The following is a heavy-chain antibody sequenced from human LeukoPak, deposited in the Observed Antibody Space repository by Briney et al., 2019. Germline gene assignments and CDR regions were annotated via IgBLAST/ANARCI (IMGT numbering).Heavy chain of an antibody. V-gene: IGHV3-30*04. Sequence: GGSLRLFCAASGFTFSGSAIHWVRQAPGKGLEWVAVISYDGSNKYYADSVKGRFTISRDNSKNTLYLQMNSLRAEDTAVYYCAKGDKPGYWGQGTLITVSS. CDR1: GFTFSGSA. CDR2: ISYDGSNK. J-gene: IGHJ4*02. CDR3: AKGDKPGY.